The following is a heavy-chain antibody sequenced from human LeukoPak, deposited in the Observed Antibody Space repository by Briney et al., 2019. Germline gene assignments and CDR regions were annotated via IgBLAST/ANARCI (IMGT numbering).Heavy chain of an antibody. CDR3: ARDYGGNDGFDY. J-gene: IGHJ4*02. CDR2: INPSGGST. V-gene: IGHV1-46*01. Sequence: ASVKVSFKTSGYTFIDYYMHWVRQAPGQGVEWMGIINPSGGSTSYAQKFQGRVTLTRDTSTSTVYMELSSLRSEDTAVYYCARDYGGNDGFDYWGQGTLVTVSS. CDR1: GYTFIDYY. D-gene: IGHD4-23*01.